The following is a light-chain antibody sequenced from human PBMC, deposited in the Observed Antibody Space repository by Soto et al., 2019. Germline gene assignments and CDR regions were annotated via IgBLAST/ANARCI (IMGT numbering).Light chain of an antibody. J-gene: IGKJ5*01. V-gene: IGKV3-11*01. CDR3: QQRSNRIT. CDR2: DIS. Sequence: EFVLTQSPATLSLSPGDRAILSCRASQSVAGSLAWYQQKPGQAPRLLIYDISTRAAAIPARFSGSGSGTDFTPTVSSLEPEDFALYYCQQRSNRITFGQGTRLEIK. CDR1: QSVAGS.